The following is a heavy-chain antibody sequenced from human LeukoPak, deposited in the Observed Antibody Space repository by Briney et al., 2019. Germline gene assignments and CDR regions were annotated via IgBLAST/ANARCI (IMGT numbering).Heavy chain of an antibody. CDR1: GSSISSFY. Sequence: SETLSLTCTVSGSSISSFYWSWIRQPPGKGLEWIGYIYYSGSTKYNPSLKSRATISADTSKNQFSLKLSSVTAADTAVYYCARHYYDSSGFDAFDIWGQGTMVTVSS. V-gene: IGHV4-59*08. D-gene: IGHD3-22*01. CDR2: IYYSGST. CDR3: ARHYYDSSGFDAFDI. J-gene: IGHJ3*02.